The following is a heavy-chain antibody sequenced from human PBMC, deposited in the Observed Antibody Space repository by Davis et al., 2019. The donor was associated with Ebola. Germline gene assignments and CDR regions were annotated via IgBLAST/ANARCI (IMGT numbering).Heavy chain of an antibody. Sequence: SETLSLTFTVPGGSISSYYWSWIRQPPGKGLEWIGYIYYSGSTNYNPSLKGRVTISVDTSKNQFSLKLSSVTAADTAVYYCARHLYDFWSGYYSSSWFDPWGQGTLVTVSS. CDR3: ARHLYDFWSGYYSSSWFDP. CDR1: GGSISSYY. V-gene: IGHV4-59*08. D-gene: IGHD3-3*01. J-gene: IGHJ5*02. CDR2: IYYSGST.